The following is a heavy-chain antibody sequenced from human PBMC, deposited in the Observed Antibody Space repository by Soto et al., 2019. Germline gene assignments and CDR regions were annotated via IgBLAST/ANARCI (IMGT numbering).Heavy chain of an antibody. CDR2: MNPNSGNT. V-gene: IGHV1-8*01. CDR3: ARYVHSSGYYHYYYYGMDV. Sequence: ASVKVSCKASGYTFTSYDINWVRQATGQGLEWMGWMNPNSGNTGYAQEFQGRVTMTRNTSISTAYMELSSLRSEDTAVYYCARYVHSSGYYHYYYYGMDVWGQGTTVTVSS. CDR1: GYTFTSYD. J-gene: IGHJ6*02. D-gene: IGHD3-22*01.